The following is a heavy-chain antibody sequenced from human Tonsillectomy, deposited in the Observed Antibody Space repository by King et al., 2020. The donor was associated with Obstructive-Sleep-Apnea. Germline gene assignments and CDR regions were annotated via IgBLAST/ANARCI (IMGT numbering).Heavy chain of an antibody. J-gene: IGHJ5*02. V-gene: IGHV4-59*01. CDR3: ASGVNGGWFDP. CDR2: IYYSEST. CDR1: GTSISNYY. D-gene: IGHD2-8*01. Sequence: VQLQESGPGLVKPSETLSLTCTVSGTSISNYYWNWIRQPPGKGLEWIGYIYYSESTNYNPSLKSRVTISVDTSKNQFSLKLTSVTAADTALYYCASGVNGGWFDPWGKGTLVTVSS.